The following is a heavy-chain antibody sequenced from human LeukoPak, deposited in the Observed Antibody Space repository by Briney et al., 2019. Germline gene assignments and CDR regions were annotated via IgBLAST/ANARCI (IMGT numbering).Heavy chain of an antibody. D-gene: IGHD1-26*01. Sequence: ASVKVSCKASGNTFTSSRMHWGRQAPGQGLEWVGVINPDGGSTAYAQKFQGRVAMTRDTSTNTVYMDLASLTSEDTAAYYCTRDLVGPTGFAYWGQGTLVTVSS. CDR2: INPDGGST. J-gene: IGHJ4*02. CDR1: GNTFTSSR. CDR3: TRDLVGPTGFAY. V-gene: IGHV1-46*01.